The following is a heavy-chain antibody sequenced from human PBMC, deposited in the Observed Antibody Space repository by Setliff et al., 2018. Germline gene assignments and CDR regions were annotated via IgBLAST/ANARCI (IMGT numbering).Heavy chain of an antibody. Sequence: GESLTLSCKASGYIFTNYWIGWVRQMPGKGLEWMGVIYPGDSDTRYSPSFQGQVTISADKSVNTAYLQWSSLKASDTAIYYCTRHEDRNKCTSSSCYRENDAFDVWGQGAKVTVSS. CDR3: TRHEDRNKCTSSSCYRENDAFDV. V-gene: IGHV5-51*01. D-gene: IGHD2-2*01. CDR1: GYIFTNYW. J-gene: IGHJ3*01. CDR2: IYPGDSDT.